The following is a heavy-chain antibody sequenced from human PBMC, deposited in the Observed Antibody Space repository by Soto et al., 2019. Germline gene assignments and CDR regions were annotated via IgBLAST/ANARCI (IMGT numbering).Heavy chain of an antibody. CDR3: ARVRQQLKKYCFDY. J-gene: IGHJ4*02. CDR1: GGSFSCYY. D-gene: IGHD6-13*01. V-gene: IGHV4-34*01. CDR2: INHSGST. Sequence: SETLSLTCAVYGGSFSCYYWSWIRQPPGKGLEWIGEINHSGSTNYNPSLKSRVTISVDTSKNQFSLKLSSVTAADTAVYYCARVRQQLKKYCFDYWGQGTLVTVSS.